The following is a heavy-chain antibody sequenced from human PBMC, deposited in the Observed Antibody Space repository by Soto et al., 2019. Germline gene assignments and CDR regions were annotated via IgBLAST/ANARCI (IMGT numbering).Heavy chain of an antibody. CDR2: IYWDDDK. V-gene: IGHV2-5*02. CDR1: GFSLSTIGVG. CDR3: VQSRCGGDCLQSYSSHSYYGLDV. J-gene: IGHJ6*02. Sequence: QITLKESGPTLVKPTQTLTLTCTFSGFSLSTIGVGVGWIRQPPGKALEWLALIYWDDDKRYIPSLKSRLTVTKDSSQHHVVLTMTNMDPVDTSTYYCVQSRCGGDCLQSYSSHSYYGLDVWGQGTTVTVSS. D-gene: IGHD2-21*02.